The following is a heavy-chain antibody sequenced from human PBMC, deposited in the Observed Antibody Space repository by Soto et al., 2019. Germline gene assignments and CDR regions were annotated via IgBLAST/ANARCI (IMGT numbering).Heavy chain of an antibody. CDR2: LRAGGGRT. CDR1: GFTFVALA. CDR3: AKTHRATTVVTRYWYFDL. Sequence: VEFLSLCYAASGFTFVALAIAWVRQRPGDGLECGCSLRAGGGRTSYHNPVRGSFTISRDYSNGTLFLQMNNFRGEDTAVFFCAKTHRATTVVTRYWYFDLWGRGTVVTVAS. D-gene: IGHD4-17*01. J-gene: IGHJ2*01. V-gene: IGHV3-23*01.